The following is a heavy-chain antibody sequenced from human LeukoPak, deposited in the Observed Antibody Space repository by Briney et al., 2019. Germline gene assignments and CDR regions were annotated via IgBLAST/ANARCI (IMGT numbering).Heavy chain of an antibody. J-gene: IGHJ4*02. CDR1: GFTFSSYA. CDR3: AKSASTVTRHFDF. Sequence: GGSLRLSCAASGFTFSSYAMNWVRQAPGKGLEWVSGISGSGGPTYYADAVKGRFTISRDNSRNTLYLQMNSLRAEDTAVYYCAKSASTVTRHFDFWGQGTLVTVSS. D-gene: IGHD4-17*01. V-gene: IGHV3-23*01. CDR2: ISGSGGPT.